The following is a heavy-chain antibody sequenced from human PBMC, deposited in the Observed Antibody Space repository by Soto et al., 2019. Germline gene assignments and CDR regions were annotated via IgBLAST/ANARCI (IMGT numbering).Heavy chain of an antibody. V-gene: IGHV1-69*13. J-gene: IGHJ4*02. CDR2: IIPIFGTA. D-gene: IGHD3-22*01. Sequence: SVKVSCKASGGTFRSYAISWVRQAPGQGLEWMGGIIPIFGTANYAQKFQGRVTITADESTSTAYMELSSLRSEDTAVYYCASWDSSGYGCFDYWGQGTLVTVSS. CDR3: ASWDSSGYGCFDY. CDR1: GGTFRSYA.